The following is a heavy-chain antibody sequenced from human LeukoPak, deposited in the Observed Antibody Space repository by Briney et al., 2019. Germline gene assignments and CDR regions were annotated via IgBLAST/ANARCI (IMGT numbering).Heavy chain of an antibody. Sequence: SETLSLTCTVSGGSINSYYWSWIRQPPGKGREWIGYIYYSGSTNYNPSLKSRVTISVDPSNNKFSLKLTSLTAADTAVYYCVRHLSAGRPAFDIWGQGTMVAVSS. V-gene: IGHV4-59*08. CDR3: VRHLSAGRPAFDI. CDR1: GGSINSYY. D-gene: IGHD2-15*01. CDR2: IYYSGST. J-gene: IGHJ3*02.